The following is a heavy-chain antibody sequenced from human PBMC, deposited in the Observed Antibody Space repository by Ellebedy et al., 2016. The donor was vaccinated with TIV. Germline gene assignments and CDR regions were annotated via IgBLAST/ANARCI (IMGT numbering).Heavy chain of an antibody. CDR1: GYTFTSYD. J-gene: IGHJ6*02. Sequence: AASVKVSCKASGYTFTSYDINWVRQATGQGPEWMGWMNPNSGNTGYAQKFQGRVTMTRENSISTAYMELSSLRSEDTAVYYCARGAFSSSFLSKYNYYGMDVWGQGTTVTVSS. CDR2: MNPNSGNT. V-gene: IGHV1-8*01. CDR3: ARGAFSSSFLSKYNYYGMDV. D-gene: IGHD6-6*01.